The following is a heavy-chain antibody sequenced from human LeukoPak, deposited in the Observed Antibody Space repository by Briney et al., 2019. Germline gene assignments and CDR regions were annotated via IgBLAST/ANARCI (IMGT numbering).Heavy chain of an antibody. Sequence: GGSLRLSCAASGFTFSSYGMHWVRQAPGKGLEWVAVISYDGSNKYYADSVKGRFTISRDNSKNTLYLQMNSLRAEDTAVYYCAKDREQWLVPDYWGQEPWSPSPQ. CDR3: AKDREQWLVPDY. CDR1: GFTFSSYG. D-gene: IGHD6-19*01. V-gene: IGHV3-30*18. CDR2: ISYDGSNK. J-gene: IGHJ4*01.